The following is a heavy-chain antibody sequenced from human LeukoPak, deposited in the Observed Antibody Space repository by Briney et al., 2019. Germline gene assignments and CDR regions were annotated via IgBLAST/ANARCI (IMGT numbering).Heavy chain of an antibody. CDR3: ARGGSSWVPSDY. J-gene: IGHJ4*02. V-gene: IGHV3-21*01. CDR2: ISSSSSYI. D-gene: IGHD6-13*01. CDR1: GLTFSSYS. Sequence: GGSLRLSCAASGLTFSSYSINWVRQAPGKGLEWVSSISSSSSYIYYADSVKGRFTISRDNAKNSLYLQMNSLRAEDTAVYYCARGGSSWVPSDYWGQGTLVTVSS.